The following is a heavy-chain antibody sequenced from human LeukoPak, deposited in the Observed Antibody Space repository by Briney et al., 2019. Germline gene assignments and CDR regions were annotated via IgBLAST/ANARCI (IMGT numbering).Heavy chain of an antibody. V-gene: IGHV4-38-2*02. J-gene: IGHJ5*02. CDR2: IYHSGYT. D-gene: IGHD1-14*01. CDR3: AREGTVRWFDP. CDR1: GYSISSGYY. Sequence: SETLSLTCTVSGYSISSGYYWSWIRQSPGRGLEWIGSIYHSGYTYYNPSLKSRVTISVDTSKNQLSLTLNSVTATDTAVYYCAREGTVRWFDPWGQGTLVPVSS.